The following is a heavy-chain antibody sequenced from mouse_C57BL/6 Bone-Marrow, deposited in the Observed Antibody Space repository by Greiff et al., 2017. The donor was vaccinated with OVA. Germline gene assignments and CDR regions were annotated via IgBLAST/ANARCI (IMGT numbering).Heavy chain of an antibody. CDR2: IHPNSGST. J-gene: IGHJ3*01. V-gene: IGHV1-64*01. CDR3: ATPYYYYGSSWFAY. D-gene: IGHD1-1*01. CDR1: GYTFTSYW. Sequence: VQLQQSGAELVKPGASVKLSCKASGYTFTSYWMHWVKQRPGQGLEWIGMIHPNSGSTNYNEKFKSKPTLTVDKSSSTAYMQLSSLTSEDSAVYYCATPYYYYGSSWFAYWGQGTLVTVSA.